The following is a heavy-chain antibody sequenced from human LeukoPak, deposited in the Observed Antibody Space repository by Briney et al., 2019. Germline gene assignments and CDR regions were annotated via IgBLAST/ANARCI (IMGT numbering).Heavy chain of an antibody. D-gene: IGHD1-26*01. Sequence: GASVKVSCKASGYTFTSYGISWVRQAPGQGLEWMGRIIPILGIANYAQKFQGRVTITADKSTSTAYMELSSLRSEDTAVYYCAISRSYGAFYNFDYWGQGTLVTVSS. CDR2: IIPILGIA. CDR1: GYTFTSYG. V-gene: IGHV1-69*04. J-gene: IGHJ4*02. CDR3: AISRSYGAFYNFDY.